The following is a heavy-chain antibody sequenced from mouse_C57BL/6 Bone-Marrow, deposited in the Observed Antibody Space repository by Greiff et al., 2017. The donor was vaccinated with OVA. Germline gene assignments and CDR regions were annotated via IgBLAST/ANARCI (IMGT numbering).Heavy chain of an antibody. CDR1: GYIFTSYW. CDR3: ARSETGSGGMDY. CDR2: IYPGNGST. D-gene: IGHD3-1*01. J-gene: IGHJ4*01. V-gene: IGHV1-76*01. Sequence: VQLQQSGAELVRPGASVKLSCKTSGYIFTSYWIHWVKQRSGQGLEWIARIYPGNGSTSYNEQFKGKATLTADKSSSPAYMQLSSLKSEDSAVYFCARSETGSGGMDYWGQGTSVTVSS.